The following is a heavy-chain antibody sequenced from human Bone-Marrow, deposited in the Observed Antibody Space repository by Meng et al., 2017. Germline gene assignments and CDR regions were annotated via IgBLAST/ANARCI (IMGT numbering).Heavy chain of an antibody. D-gene: IGHD3-22*01. V-gene: IGHV3-21*04. Sequence: GESLKISCAASGFTFSSYCMNWVRQAPGKGLEWVSSISSSSSYTYYADSVKGRFTISRDNAKNSLYLQMNSLRAEDTAVYYCARDNLSYYDCNGYFSSDYYYGMDVWGQGTMVTVSS. CDR3: ARDNLSYYDCNGYFSSDYYYGMDV. CDR2: ISSSSSYT. J-gene: IGHJ6*02. CDR1: GFTFSSYC.